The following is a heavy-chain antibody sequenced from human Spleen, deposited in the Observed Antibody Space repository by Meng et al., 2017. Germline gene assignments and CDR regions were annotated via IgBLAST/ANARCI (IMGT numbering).Heavy chain of an antibody. V-gene: IGHV4-4*02. Sequence: HLQESGQGLVKRAGTLSLTCSVSGVSSSNSYWWSWVRQPPGQGLEWIGEIYHSGSTNYNPSLKSRVTISVDKSKNQFSLNLSSVTAADTAVYYCARWDRSGSYQVYWGQGTLVTVSS. J-gene: IGHJ4*02. CDR2: IYHSGST. CDR3: ARWDRSGSYQVY. CDR1: GVSSSNSYW. D-gene: IGHD1-26*01.